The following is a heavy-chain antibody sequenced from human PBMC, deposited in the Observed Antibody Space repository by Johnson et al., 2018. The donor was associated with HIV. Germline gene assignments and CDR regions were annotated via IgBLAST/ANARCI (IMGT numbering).Heavy chain of an antibody. D-gene: IGHD5-18*01. J-gene: IGHJ3*01. CDR2: ISSSGSTI. Sequence: QVQLVESGGGLVQPGGSLRLSCAASGFTFSDYYMSWIRQAPGKGLEWVSYISSSGSTIYYADSVKGRFTISRDNAKNTLYLQMDSLRAVDTAVFYCAKDRIRSTAPDTFDVWGQGTMVTVSS. CDR1: GFTFSDYY. CDR3: AKDRIRSTAPDTFDV. V-gene: IGHV3-11*01.